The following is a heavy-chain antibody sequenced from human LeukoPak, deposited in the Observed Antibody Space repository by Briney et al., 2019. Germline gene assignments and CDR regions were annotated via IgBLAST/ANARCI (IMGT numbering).Heavy chain of an antibody. CDR3: ARGDNKP. J-gene: IGHJ5*02. Sequence: ASVKVSCKASGYTFPSYFMHWVRQAPGQGLEWMGRINPNSGDTNYAQKFQGRVTMTRDTSITTAYMELSSLRSDDTAVYYCARGDNKPWGQGTLVTVSS. CDR1: GYTFPSYF. CDR2: INPNSGDT. V-gene: IGHV1-2*06. D-gene: IGHD1-14*01.